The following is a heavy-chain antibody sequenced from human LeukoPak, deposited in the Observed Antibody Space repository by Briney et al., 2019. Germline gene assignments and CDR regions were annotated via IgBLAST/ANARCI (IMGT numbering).Heavy chain of an antibody. CDR1: GFTFRDYW. J-gene: IGHJ4*02. V-gene: IGHV3-7*01. D-gene: IGHD5/OR15-5a*01. CDR2: IKQDGSTN. Sequence: GGSLRLSCAASGFTFRDYWMSWVRQAPGKGLEWVAHIKQDGSTNYYVESLKGRVTISRDNAKSSLFLQLDSLRAEDTAVYYCARSDPDIYVPQAFEYWGQGTLVTVSS. CDR3: ARSDPDIYVPQAFEY.